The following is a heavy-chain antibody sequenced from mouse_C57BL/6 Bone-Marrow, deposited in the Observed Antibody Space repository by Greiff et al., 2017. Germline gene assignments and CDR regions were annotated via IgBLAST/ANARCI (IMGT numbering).Heavy chain of an antibody. CDR3: ARRPPPITTVVAKAY. D-gene: IGHD1-1*01. J-gene: IGHJ3*01. V-gene: IGHV5-17*01. CDR1: GFTFSDYG. Sequence: EVKLMESGGGLVKPGGSLKLSCAASGFTFSDYGMHWVRQAPEKGLEWVAYISSGSSTIYYADTVKGRFTISRDNAKNTLFLQMTSLRSEDTAMYYCARRPPPITTVVAKAYWGQGTLVTVSA. CDR2: ISSGSSTI.